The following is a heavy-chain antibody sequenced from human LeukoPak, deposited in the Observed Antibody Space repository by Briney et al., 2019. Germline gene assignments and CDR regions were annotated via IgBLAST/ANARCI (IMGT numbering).Heavy chain of an antibody. CDR3: AKGVVAATNAAYYGMDV. CDR1: GFTFSNYG. Sequence: GGSLRLSCATSGFTFSNYGMHWVRQAPGKGLEWVAVISYDESDKYYADSVKGRFTISRDNSKNTLYLQMNSLRPEDTAVYYCAKGVVAATNAAYYGMDVWGQGTTVTVSS. CDR2: ISYDESDK. J-gene: IGHJ6*02. D-gene: IGHD2-15*01. V-gene: IGHV3-30*18.